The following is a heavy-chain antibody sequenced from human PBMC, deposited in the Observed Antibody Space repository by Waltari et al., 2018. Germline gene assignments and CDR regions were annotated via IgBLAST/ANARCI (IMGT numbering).Heavy chain of an antibody. V-gene: IGHV4-31*01. D-gene: IGHD1-26*01. CDR1: GGSISSGGYS. CDR2: IYYSGST. CDR3: ASMAVGATRRDY. Sequence: QVQLQESGPGLVKPSQTLSLTCTVSGGSISSGGYSWSWIRQHPGKGLEWIGYIYYSGSTYYNPSLKSLVTISVDTSKNQFSLKLSSVTAADTAVYYCASMAVGATRRDYWGQGTLVTVSS. J-gene: IGHJ4*02.